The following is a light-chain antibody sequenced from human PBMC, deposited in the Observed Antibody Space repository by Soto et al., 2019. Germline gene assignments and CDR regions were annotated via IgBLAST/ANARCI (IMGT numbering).Light chain of an antibody. V-gene: IGLV1-40*01. CDR1: SSNIGAGYD. CDR2: GNS. Sequence: QSVLTQPPSVSGATGQRVTISCTGSSSNIGAGYDVQWYQQLPGTAPKLLIYGNSNRPSGFPDRFSGSKSGTSASLAITGLQAEDEADYTCQSYVSSLSGVVFGGGTKLTVL. J-gene: IGLJ2*01. CDR3: QSYVSSLSGVV.